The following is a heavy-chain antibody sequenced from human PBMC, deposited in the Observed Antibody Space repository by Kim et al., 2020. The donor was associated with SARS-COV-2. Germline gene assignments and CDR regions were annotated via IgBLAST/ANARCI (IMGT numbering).Heavy chain of an antibody. CDR1: GGSFSGYY. CDR2: INHSGST. D-gene: IGHD6-19*01. J-gene: IGHJ5*02. V-gene: IGHV4-34*01. CDR3: ARGCRTPKWQWLAHHWFDP. Sequence: SETLSLTCAVYGGSFSGYYWSWIRQPPGKGLEWIGEINHSGSTNYNPSLKSRVTISVDTSKNQFSLKLSSVTAADTAVYYCARGCRTPKWQWLAHHWFDPWGQGTLVTVSS.